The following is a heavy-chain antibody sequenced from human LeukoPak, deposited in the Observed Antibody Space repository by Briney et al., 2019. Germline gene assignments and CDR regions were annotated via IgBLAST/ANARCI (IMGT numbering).Heavy chain of an antibody. V-gene: IGHV1-24*01. CDR3: ATVPRYCSSTSCPYYFDY. D-gene: IGHD2-2*01. Sequence: ASVKVSCKVSGYTLTELSMHWVRQAPGKGLEGMGGFDPEDGETIYAQKFQGRVTMTEDTSTDTAYMELSSLRSEDTAVYYCATVPRYCSSTSCPYYFDYWGQGTLVTVSS. CDR1: GYTLTELS. CDR2: FDPEDGET. J-gene: IGHJ4*02.